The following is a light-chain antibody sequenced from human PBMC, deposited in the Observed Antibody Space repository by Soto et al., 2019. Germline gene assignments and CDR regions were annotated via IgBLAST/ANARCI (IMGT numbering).Light chain of an antibody. J-gene: IGLJ1*01. V-gene: IGLV2-18*01. CDR1: STDFVSYNR. CDR2: EAS. CDR3: SLYTRENTYV. Sequence: QSALTQPPSVSGSPGQSGTISCTGTSTDFVSYNRVSWYQQPPGTAPKLIIYEASNRPSGVPGRFSGSKSGNTASLTISGLQAEDEADYYCSLYTRENTYVFGTGTKVTVL.